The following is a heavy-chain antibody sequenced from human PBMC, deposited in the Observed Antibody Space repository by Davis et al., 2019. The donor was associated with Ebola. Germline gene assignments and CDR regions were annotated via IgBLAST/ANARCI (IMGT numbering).Heavy chain of an antibody. Sequence: ASVKVSCKASGYTFSNYYIHWVRQAPGQGLEWMGWINPNSGGTNYAQKFQGRVTMTRDTSISTVYMALSRLKSDDTAIYYCARDYFQWGSGYYAYWGQGTLVTVSS. CDR1: GYTFSNYY. CDR2: INPNSGGT. CDR3: ARDYFQWGSGYYAY. V-gene: IGHV1-2*02. D-gene: IGHD3-22*01. J-gene: IGHJ4*02.